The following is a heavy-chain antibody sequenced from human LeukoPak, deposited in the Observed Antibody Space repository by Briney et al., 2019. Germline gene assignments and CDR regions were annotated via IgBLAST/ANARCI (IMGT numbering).Heavy chain of an antibody. CDR3: ARDRYSGYDFTGYYFDY. CDR1: GFTFSSYG. CDR2: IWYDGSNK. Sequence: GGSLRLSCAASGFTFSSYGMHWVRQAPGKGLEWVAVIWYDGSNKYYADSVKGRLTISGDNSKNTLYLQMNSLRAEDTAVYYCARDRYSGYDFTGYYFDYWGQGTLVTVSS. V-gene: IGHV3-33*01. J-gene: IGHJ4*02. D-gene: IGHD5-12*01.